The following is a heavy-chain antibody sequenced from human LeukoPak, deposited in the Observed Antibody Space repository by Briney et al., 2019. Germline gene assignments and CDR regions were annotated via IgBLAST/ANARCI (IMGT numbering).Heavy chain of an antibody. Sequence: SETLSLTCAVYGGSFSGYYWSWIRQPPGKGLEWIGEINHSGSTNYNPSLKSRVTISVDTSKNQFSLKLSSVTAADTAVYYCARSTVTFDYWGQGTLVTVSS. D-gene: IGHD4-17*01. CDR2: INHSGST. V-gene: IGHV4-34*01. J-gene: IGHJ4*02. CDR1: GGSFSGYY. CDR3: ARSTVTFDY.